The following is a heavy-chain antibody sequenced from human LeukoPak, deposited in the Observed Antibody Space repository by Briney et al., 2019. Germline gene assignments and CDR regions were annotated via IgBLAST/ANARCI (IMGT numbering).Heavy chain of an antibody. V-gene: IGHV3-21*01. CDR2: ISSSSSYI. CDR3: ARVVSYSGYDDYYGMDV. D-gene: IGHD5-12*01. CDR1: GFTFSSYS. J-gene: IGHJ6*02. Sequence: PGGSLRLSCAASGFTFSSYSMNWVRQAPGKGLEWVSSISSSSSYIYYADSVKGRFTISRDNAKNSLYLQMNSLRAEDTAVYYCARVVSYSGYDDYYGMDVWGQGTTVTVSS.